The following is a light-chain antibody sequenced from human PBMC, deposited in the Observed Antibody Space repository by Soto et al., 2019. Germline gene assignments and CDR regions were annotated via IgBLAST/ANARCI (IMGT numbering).Light chain of an antibody. Sequence: DIVMTQSPDSLAVSLGERATINCKSSQSVLYTSNNKNYLTWYQQKAGQPPKLLIYWASTRETGVPDRFSGSGSGTDFTLTISRLQAEDVAVYYCQQYYSLPLTFGGGTKVEIK. CDR2: WAS. J-gene: IGKJ4*01. CDR3: QQYYSLPLT. CDR1: QSVLYTSNNKNY. V-gene: IGKV4-1*01.